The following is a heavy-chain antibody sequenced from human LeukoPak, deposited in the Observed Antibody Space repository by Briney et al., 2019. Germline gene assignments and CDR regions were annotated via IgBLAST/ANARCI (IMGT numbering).Heavy chain of an antibody. CDR1: GLTISHNS. Sequence: GGSLRLSCAASGLTISHNSLRWIRQAPGKGLEWVSSISGSSTYIYYADSVKGRFTISRDNAKNSLFLQMNSLRAEDTAVYYCARDLWELLLSGTGDAFDIWGQGTMVTVSS. V-gene: IGHV3-21*01. CDR3: ARDLWELLLSGTGDAFDI. D-gene: IGHD1-26*01. J-gene: IGHJ3*02. CDR2: ISGSSTYI.